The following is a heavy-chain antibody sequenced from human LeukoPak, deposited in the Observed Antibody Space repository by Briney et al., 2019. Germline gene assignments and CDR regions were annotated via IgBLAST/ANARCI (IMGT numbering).Heavy chain of an antibody. D-gene: IGHD2-2*01. Sequence: GASVKVSCKASGYTFTSYDINWVRQATGQGLEWMGWMNPNSGNTGYAQKFQGRVTITRNASISTAYMELSSLRSEDTAVYYCARGLKINCSSTSCYLIYWGQGTLVTVSS. V-gene: IGHV1-8*03. CDR3: ARGLKINCSSTSCYLIY. CDR1: GYTFTSYD. CDR2: MNPNSGNT. J-gene: IGHJ4*02.